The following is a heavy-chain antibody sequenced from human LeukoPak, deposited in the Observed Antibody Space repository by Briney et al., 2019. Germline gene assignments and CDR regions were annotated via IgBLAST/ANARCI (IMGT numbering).Heavy chain of an antibody. V-gene: IGHV3-23*01. CDR1: EFTFSICA. CDR3: AKADGSYKTLIDY. CDR2: ISGSGGST. D-gene: IGHD3-10*01. J-gene: IGHJ4*02. Sequence: PGGSLRLSCAASEFTFSICAMNWVCQAPGKGLEWVSGISGSGGSTYYADSVKGRFTISRDSSKNTVFLQMNSLTAEDTALYYCAKADGSYKTLIDYWGQGTLVTVSS.